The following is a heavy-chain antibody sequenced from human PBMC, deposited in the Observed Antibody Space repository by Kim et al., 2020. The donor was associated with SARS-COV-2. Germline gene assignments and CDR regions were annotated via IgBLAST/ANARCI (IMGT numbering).Heavy chain of an antibody. Sequence: GGSLRLSCSASGFSVADTYINWVRQAPGGGLEWIAVIYLVGSTDYEDSVKGRFTISRDKTTNTVYLEMNSRRVEDTSDYYCARDLRRSSIDYHFGMDVWGPGTAVTVFS. V-gene: IGHV3-53*01. J-gene: IGHJ6*02. D-gene: IGHD3-16*02. CDR1: GFSVADTY. CDR3: ARDLRRSSIDYHFGMDV. CDR2: IYLVGST.